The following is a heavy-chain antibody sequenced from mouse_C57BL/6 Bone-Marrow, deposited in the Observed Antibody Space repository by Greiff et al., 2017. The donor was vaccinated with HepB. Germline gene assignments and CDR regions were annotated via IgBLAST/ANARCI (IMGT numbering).Heavy chain of an antibody. Sequence: VKLQESGAELVRPGASVKLSCKASGYTFTDYYINWVKQRPGQGLEWIARIYPGSGNTYYNEKFKGKATLTAEKSSSTAYMQLSSLTSEDSAVYFCARSRYYGPFAYWGQGTRVTVSA. CDR2: IYPGSGNT. J-gene: IGHJ3*01. CDR3: ARSRYYGPFAY. CDR1: GYTFTDYY. D-gene: IGHD1-1*01. V-gene: IGHV1-76*01.